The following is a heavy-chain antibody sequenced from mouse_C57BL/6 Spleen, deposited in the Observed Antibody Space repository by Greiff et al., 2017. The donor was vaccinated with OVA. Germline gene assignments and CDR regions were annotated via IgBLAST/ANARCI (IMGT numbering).Heavy chain of an antibody. CDR1: GYTFTSYW. CDR2: IDPSDGYT. J-gene: IGHJ1*03. CDR3: ARQEWYFDV. V-gene: IGHV1-69*01. Sequence: QVQLQQPGAELVMPGASVKLSCKASGYTFTSYWMHWVKQRPGQGLEWIGEIDPSDGYTNYNQKFKGKSTLTVDKSSSTAYMQLSSLTSEDSAVYYCARQEWYFDVWGTGTTVTVSS.